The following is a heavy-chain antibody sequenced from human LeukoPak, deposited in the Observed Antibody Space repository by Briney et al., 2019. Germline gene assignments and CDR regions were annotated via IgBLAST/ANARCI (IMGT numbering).Heavy chain of an antibody. D-gene: IGHD6-13*01. V-gene: IGHV4-59*04. CDR3: AGIAAAARYYYYYYYMDV. Sequence: SETLSLTCTVSGGSISSYYWSWIRQPPGKGLEWIGSIYYSGSTYYNPSLKSRVTISVDTSKNQFSLKLSSVTAADTAVYYCAGIAAAARYYYYYYYMDVWGKGTTVTVSS. CDR2: IYYSGST. CDR1: GGSISSYY. J-gene: IGHJ6*03.